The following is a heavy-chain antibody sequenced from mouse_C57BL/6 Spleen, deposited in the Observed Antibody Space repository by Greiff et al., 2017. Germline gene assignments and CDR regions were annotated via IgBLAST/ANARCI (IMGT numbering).Heavy chain of an antibody. Sequence: EVKLQESGAELVKPGASVKLSCTASGFNIPDYYMHWVKQRTEQGLEWLGRIDPEVGEPKYAPKFPGKATITADTSSNTAYLQRISLTAEDTAVYYCATTVEYFDVWGTGTTVTVSS. J-gene: IGHJ1*03. CDR2: IDPEVGEP. D-gene: IGHD1-1*01. V-gene: IGHV14-2*01. CDR3: ATTVEYFDV. CDR1: GFNIPDYY.